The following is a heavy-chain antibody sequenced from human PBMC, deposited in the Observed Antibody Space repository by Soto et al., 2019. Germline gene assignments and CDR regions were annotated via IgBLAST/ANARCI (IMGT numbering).Heavy chain of an antibody. V-gene: IGHV4-4*07. Sequence: SETLSLTCNVSGDSMTKYYWGWIRQPAGKGLEWIGRIYTSGSTNYNPSLKSRVTMSIDTSNNHFSLNLKSVTAADTAVYYCARTVGAAYYFDFWGQGALVTVSS. D-gene: IGHD1-26*01. CDR2: IYTSGST. CDR3: ARTVGAAYYFDF. CDR1: GDSMTKYY. J-gene: IGHJ4*02.